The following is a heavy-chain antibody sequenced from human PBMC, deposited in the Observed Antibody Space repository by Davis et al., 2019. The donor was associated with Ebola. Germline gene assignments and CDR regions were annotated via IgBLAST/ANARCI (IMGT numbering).Heavy chain of an antibody. J-gene: IGHJ5*02. CDR3: ARDEATVTTGWFDP. V-gene: IGHV3-7*03. CDR2: IKQDGSEK. Sequence: GGSLRLSCAASGFTVSNNYMSWVRQAPGKGLEWVANIKQDGSEKYYVDSVKGRFTISRDNAKNSLYLQMNSLRAEDTAVYYCARDEATVTTGWFDPWGQGTLVTVSS. D-gene: IGHD4-17*01. CDR1: GFTVSNNY.